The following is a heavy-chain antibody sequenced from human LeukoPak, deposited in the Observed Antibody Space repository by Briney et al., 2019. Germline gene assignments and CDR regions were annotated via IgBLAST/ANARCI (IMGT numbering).Heavy chain of an antibody. CDR2: INPSGGTT. Sequence: ASVKVSCKASGYTFTSYYMHWVRQAPGQGLEWMGIINPSGGTTTYAQKFQGRVTMTRDTSTSTVYMELSSLRSEDTAMYYCARDSDYTSGWYYFDYWGQGTLVTASS. J-gene: IGHJ4*02. CDR1: GYTFTSYY. CDR3: ARDSDYTSGWYYFDY. V-gene: IGHV1-46*01. D-gene: IGHD6-19*01.